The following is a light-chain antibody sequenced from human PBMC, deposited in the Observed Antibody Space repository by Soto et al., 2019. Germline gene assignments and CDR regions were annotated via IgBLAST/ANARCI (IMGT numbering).Light chain of an antibody. CDR3: SSYSSSTPYV. CDR2: EVS. CDR1: GSDISVYNY. Sequence: QSALTQPASVSGSPGQSITISCTGPGSDISVYNYVSWYQQHPGKAPKLIIYEVSDRPSGVSNRFSGSKSGNKASLTISGLQAEDESDYYCSSYSSSTPYVFGTGTKVTVL. J-gene: IGLJ1*01. V-gene: IGLV2-14*01.